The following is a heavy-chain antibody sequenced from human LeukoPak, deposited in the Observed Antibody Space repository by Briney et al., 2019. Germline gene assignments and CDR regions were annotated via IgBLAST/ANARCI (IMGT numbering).Heavy chain of an antibody. Sequence: GGSLRLSCAASGFTFSDYNMGWIRQAPGKGLEWVSSISRSGSTKYYADSVKGRFTISRDNAKNSLYLQMNSLRAEDTAVYYCARGEYGDPLGWFDPWGQGTLVTVSS. CDR1: GFTFSDYN. CDR3: ARGEYGDPLGWFDP. D-gene: IGHD4-17*01. J-gene: IGHJ5*02. V-gene: IGHV3-11*01. CDR2: ISRSGSTK.